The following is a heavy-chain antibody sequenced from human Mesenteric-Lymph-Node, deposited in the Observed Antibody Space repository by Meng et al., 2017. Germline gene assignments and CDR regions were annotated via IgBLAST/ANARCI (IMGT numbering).Heavy chain of an antibody. CDR1: GFTFSSYG. D-gene: IGHD2-8*02. Sequence: GESLKISCAASGFTFSSYGMHWVRQAPGKGLEWVAVIWYDGSNKYYADSVKGRFTISRDNSKNTLYLQMNSLNTEDTAIYYCLSAWSSWGQGTLVTVSS. J-gene: IGHJ1*01. V-gene: IGHV3-33*01. CDR3: LSAWSS. CDR2: IWYDGSNK.